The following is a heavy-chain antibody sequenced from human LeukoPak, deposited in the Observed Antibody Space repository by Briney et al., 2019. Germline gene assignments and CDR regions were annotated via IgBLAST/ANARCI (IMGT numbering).Heavy chain of an antibody. V-gene: IGHV1-2*02. Sequence: AASVKVSCKASGYSFTGYYIHWVRQAPGQGLEWMGWINPSSDATKYAQKFQGRFTMTSDTSISTAYMELISLTTDATAVFYCARDMGRDNSGWYPYHDYWGQGTLVTVSS. CDR3: ARDMGRDNSGWYPYHDY. J-gene: IGHJ4*02. CDR2: INPSSDAT. D-gene: IGHD6-19*01. CDR1: GYSFTGYY.